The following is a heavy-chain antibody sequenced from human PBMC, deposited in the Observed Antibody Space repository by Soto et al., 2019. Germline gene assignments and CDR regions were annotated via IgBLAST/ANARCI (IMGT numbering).Heavy chain of an antibody. D-gene: IGHD6-19*01. CDR2: INSDGSST. CDR3: ARDLRYSSGWYYYYGMDV. Sequence: GGSLRLSCAASGFTFSSYWMHWVRQAPGKGLVWVSRINSDGSSTSYADSVKGRFTISRDNAKNTLYLQMNSLRAEDTDVYYCARDLRYSSGWYYYYGMDVWGQGTTVTVAS. V-gene: IGHV3-74*01. J-gene: IGHJ6*02. CDR1: GFTFSSYW.